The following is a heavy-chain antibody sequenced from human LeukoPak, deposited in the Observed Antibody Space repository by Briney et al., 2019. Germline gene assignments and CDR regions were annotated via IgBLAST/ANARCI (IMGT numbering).Heavy chain of an antibody. CDR3: ARGSSGWYYFDY. D-gene: IGHD6-19*01. CDR2: IWYDGSNK. Sequence: GRSLRLSCEASGFTFSSYGMHWVRQAPGKGLEWVAVIWYDGSNKYYADSVKGRFTISRDNSKNTLYLQMNSLRAEDTAVYYCARGSSGWYYFDYWGQGTLVTVSS. J-gene: IGHJ4*02. CDR1: GFTFSSYG. V-gene: IGHV3-33*01.